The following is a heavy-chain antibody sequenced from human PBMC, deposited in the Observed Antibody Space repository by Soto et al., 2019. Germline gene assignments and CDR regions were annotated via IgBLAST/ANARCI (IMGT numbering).Heavy chain of an antibody. Sequence: SGPTLVNPTQTLTLTCTFSGFSLSTSGMRVSWIRQPPGKALEWLARIDWDDDKFYSTSLKTRLTISKDTSENQVVLTMTNMDPVDTATYYCARSPDYGGNVDYWGQGTLVTVSS. CDR2: IDWDDDK. CDR3: ARSPDYGGNVDY. V-gene: IGHV2-70*04. J-gene: IGHJ4*02. D-gene: IGHD4-17*01. CDR1: GFSLSTSGMR.